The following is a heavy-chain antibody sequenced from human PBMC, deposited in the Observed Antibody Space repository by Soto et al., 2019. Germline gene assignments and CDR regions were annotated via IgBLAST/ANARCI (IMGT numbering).Heavy chain of an antibody. CDR2: INKDGSEK. Sequence: EVQVVESGGGLVQPGGSLRLSCAASGFTFTSYWMTWVRQAPGRGLEWVANINKDGSEKSYVDSVKGRFTIARDNAKSSLYLQMNSLRADDTAVYYCVRERASRLWGKGTTVIVSS. CDR1: GFTFTSYW. J-gene: IGHJ6*04. V-gene: IGHV3-7*01. CDR3: VRERASRL.